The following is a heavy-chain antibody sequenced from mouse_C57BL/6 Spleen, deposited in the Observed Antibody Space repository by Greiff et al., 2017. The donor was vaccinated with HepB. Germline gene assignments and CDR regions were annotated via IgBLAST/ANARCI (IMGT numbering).Heavy chain of an antibody. Sequence: DVHLVESGPGLVKPSQSLSLTCSVTGYSITSGYYWNWIRQFPGNKLEWMGYISYDGSNNYNPSLKNRISITRDTSKNQFFLKLNSVTTEDTATYYCAREGLGADYWGQGTSVTVSS. CDR1: GYSITSGYY. CDR2: ISYDGSN. V-gene: IGHV3-6*01. J-gene: IGHJ4*01. CDR3: AREGLGADY. D-gene: IGHD3-3*01.